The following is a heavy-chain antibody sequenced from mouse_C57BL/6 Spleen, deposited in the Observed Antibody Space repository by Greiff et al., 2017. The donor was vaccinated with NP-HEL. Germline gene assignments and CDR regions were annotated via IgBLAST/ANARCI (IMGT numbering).Heavy chain of an antibody. CDR3: ARHEDGYGNDVGYFDY. D-gene: IGHD2-2*01. V-gene: IGHV1-62-2*01. Sequence: VQLQQSGAELVKPGASVKLSCKASGYTFTEYTIHWVKQRSGQGLEWIGWFYPGSGSITYNEKFKDKATLTADKSSSTVYMELSRLTSEDSAVYFCARHEDGYGNDVGYFDYWGTGTTVTVSS. CDR2: FYPGSGSI. CDR1: GYTFTEYT. J-gene: IGHJ1*03.